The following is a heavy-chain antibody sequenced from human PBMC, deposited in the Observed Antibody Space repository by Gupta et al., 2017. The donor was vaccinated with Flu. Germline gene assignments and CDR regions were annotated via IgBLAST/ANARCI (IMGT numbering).Heavy chain of an antibody. D-gene: IGHD1-26*01. CDR1: GFTFSSSG. CDR2: IRVSDGAT. CDR3: AKGTVGGVPKDY. J-gene: IGHJ4*02. V-gene: IGHV3-23*01. Sequence: EVQLLESGGGLEQPGGSLRLSCAASGFTFSSSGMNWVRQAPGKGREWVSGIRVSDGATDDAESVKGRFTISRDNPKNTLYLQMRSLRAAETAFYYWAKGTVGGVPKDYWVQGTLVPVS.